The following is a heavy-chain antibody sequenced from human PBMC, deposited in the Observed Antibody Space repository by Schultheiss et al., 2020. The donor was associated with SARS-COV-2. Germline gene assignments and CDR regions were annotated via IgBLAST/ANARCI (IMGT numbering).Heavy chain of an antibody. CDR2: IYYSGST. D-gene: IGHD6-13*01. CDR3: ARDSSQSTSLDY. J-gene: IGHJ4*02. Sequence: SETLSLTCTVSGGSISSSSYYWGWIRQPPGKGLEWIGSIYYSGSTNYNPSLKSRVTISVDTSKNQFSLKLSSVTAADTAVYYCARDSSQSTSLDYWGQGTLVTVSS. CDR1: GGSISSSSYY. V-gene: IGHV4-39*07.